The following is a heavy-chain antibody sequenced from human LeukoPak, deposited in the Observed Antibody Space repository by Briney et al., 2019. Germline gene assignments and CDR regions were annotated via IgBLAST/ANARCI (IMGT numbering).Heavy chain of an antibody. Sequence: SETLSLTSAVHGGSFSGYYWSWIRQPPGKGREWIGEINHSGSTNYNPSLKSRVTISVDTSKNQFSLKLSSVTAADTAVYYGARGTQLYYFDYWGQGTLVTVSS. J-gene: IGHJ4*02. D-gene: IGHD1-1*01. CDR2: INHSGST. CDR3: ARGTQLYYFDY. V-gene: IGHV4-34*01. CDR1: GGSFSGYY.